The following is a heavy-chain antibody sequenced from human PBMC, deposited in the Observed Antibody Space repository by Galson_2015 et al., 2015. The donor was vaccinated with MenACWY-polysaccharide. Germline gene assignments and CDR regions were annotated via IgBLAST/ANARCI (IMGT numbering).Heavy chain of an antibody. Sequence: FSSYWMHWVRQAPGKGLVWVSRIYSDGSDTTYADSVKGRFTVSRDNAKNTLYLQMNSLRAEDTAVYYCARDLYPTTYYSDSSPLSDYWGQGTLVTVSS. J-gene: IGHJ4*02. V-gene: IGHV3-74*01. CDR1: FSSYW. CDR3: ARDLYPTTYYSDSSPLSDY. CDR2: IYSDGSDT. D-gene: IGHD3-22*01.